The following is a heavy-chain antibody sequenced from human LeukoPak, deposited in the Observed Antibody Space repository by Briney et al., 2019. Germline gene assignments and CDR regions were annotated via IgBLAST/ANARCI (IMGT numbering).Heavy chain of an antibody. CDR3: ARALVAGSIDY. V-gene: IGHV4-34*01. J-gene: IGHJ4*02. Sequence: SETLSLTCAVYGGSFSGYYWSWIRQPPGKGLEWIGEINHSGSTNYNPSLKSRVTISVDTSKNQFSLKLSSVTAADTAVYYCARALVAGSIDYWGQGTLVTVSS. D-gene: IGHD6-19*01. CDR1: GGSFSGYY. CDR2: INHSGST.